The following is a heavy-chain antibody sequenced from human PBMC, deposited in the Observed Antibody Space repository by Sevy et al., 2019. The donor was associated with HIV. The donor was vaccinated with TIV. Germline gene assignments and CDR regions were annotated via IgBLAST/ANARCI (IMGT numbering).Heavy chain of an antibody. Sequence: SETLSLTCTVSGGSISSYYWSWIRQPPGKGLEWIGYIYYSGSTNYNPSLKSRVTISVDTSKNQFSLKLSSVTAADTAVYSCARVYRGVKSSSWYGGNLYYYYYMDVWGKGTTVTVSS. D-gene: IGHD6-13*01. CDR1: GGSISSYY. J-gene: IGHJ6*03. CDR3: ARVYRGVKSSSWYGGNLYYYYYMDV. CDR2: IYYSGST. V-gene: IGHV4-59*01.